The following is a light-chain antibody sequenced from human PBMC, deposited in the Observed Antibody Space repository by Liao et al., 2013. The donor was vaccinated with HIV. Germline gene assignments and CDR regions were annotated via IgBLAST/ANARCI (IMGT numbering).Light chain of an antibody. CDR3: QAWDSSTVV. J-gene: IGLJ2*01. CDR2: QGN. V-gene: IGLV3-1*01. CDR1: QSGDAD. Sequence: SYKLSQPPSLSVSPGQTANITCSEDQSGDADVSWYQQKAGQSPVLVIFQGNKRPSGIPERFSGSTSGNTATLAISGTQPMDEADYFCQAWDSSTVVFGGGTKLTVL.